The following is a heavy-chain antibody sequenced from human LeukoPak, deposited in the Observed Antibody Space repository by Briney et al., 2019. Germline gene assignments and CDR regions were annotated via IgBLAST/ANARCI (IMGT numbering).Heavy chain of an antibody. CDR2: IDHSGSI. CDR1: RGSLSGCY. D-gene: IGHD3-9*01. CDR3: ARHTRYTWEDS. V-gene: IGHV4-34*01. J-gene: IGHJ4*02. Sequence: SETLSLTCAVYRGSLSGCYWSWIRQPPGKGLEWIGEIDHSGSINYNPSLKSRVIISLDTSKNQFSLNLTSVTAADTALYYCARHTRYTWEDSWGQGTLVTVSS.